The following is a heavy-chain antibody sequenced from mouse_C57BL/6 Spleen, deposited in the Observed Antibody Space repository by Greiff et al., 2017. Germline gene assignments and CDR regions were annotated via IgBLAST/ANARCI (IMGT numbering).Heavy chain of an antibody. CDR3: AREGGSYYAMDY. Sequence: DVHLVESGGGLVKPGGSLKLSCAASGFTFSDYGMHWVRQAPEKGLEWVAYISSGSSTIYYADTVKGRFTISRDNAKNTLFLQMTSLRSEDTAMYYCAREGGSYYAMDYWGQGTSVTVSS. CDR2: ISSGSSTI. CDR1: GFTFSDYG. V-gene: IGHV5-17*01. J-gene: IGHJ4*01.